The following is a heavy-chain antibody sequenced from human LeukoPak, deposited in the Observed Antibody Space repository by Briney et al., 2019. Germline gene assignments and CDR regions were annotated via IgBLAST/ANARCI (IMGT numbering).Heavy chain of an antibody. D-gene: IGHD2-15*01. Sequence: GGSLRLSCAASGFTFSTFAMIWVRQPPGKGLEWVSSIFPSGGEIHYADSVRGRFTISRDNSKSTLSLQMNSLRAEDTAVYYCAKPQPLYCSGGSCYSTLGYFDYWGQGTLVTVSS. J-gene: IGHJ4*02. CDR2: IFPSGGEI. CDR1: GFTFSTFA. V-gene: IGHV3-23*01. CDR3: AKPQPLYCSGGSCYSTLGYFDY.